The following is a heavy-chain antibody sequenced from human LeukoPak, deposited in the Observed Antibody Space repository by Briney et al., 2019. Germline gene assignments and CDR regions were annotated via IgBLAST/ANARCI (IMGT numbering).Heavy chain of an antibody. CDR2: IIPILGIA. D-gene: IGHD3-10*01. CDR3: ARGSLGAGSYYQSPDY. V-gene: IGHV1-69*04. J-gene: IGHJ4*02. CDR1: GGTFSSYA. Sequence: SVKVSCKASGGTFSSYAISWVRQAPGQGLEWMGRIIPILGIANYAQKFQGRVTITADKSTSTAYMELSSLRSEDTAVYYCARGSLGAGSYYQSPDYWGQGTLVTGSS.